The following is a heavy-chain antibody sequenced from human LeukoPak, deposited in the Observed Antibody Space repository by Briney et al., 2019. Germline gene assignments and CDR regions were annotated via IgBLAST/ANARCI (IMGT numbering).Heavy chain of an antibody. V-gene: IGHV1-2*02. Sequence: ASVKVSCKASGYTFTAYYMHWVRQAPGQGLELMGWIDLNSGGTNYAQKFQGRVTMTRDTSISTAYMELSRLKSDDTAVYYCARSPGYCNSASCYGWFDPWGQGTLVTVSS. D-gene: IGHD2-2*01. J-gene: IGHJ5*02. CDR2: IDLNSGGT. CDR3: ARSPGYCNSASCYGWFDP. CDR1: GYTFTAYY.